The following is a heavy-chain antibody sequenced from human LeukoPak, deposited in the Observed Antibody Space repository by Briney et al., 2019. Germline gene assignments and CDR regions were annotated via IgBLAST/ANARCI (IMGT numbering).Heavy chain of an antibody. Sequence: ASVKVSCKASGYTFTSYGISWVRQAPGQGLEWMGWISAYNGNTNYAQKLQGRVTMTTDTSTSTAYMELRSLRSDDTAVYYCATVSDVLRFLQWLSDHYYYMDVWGKGTTVTVSS. D-gene: IGHD3-3*01. CDR2: ISAYNGNT. CDR1: GYTFTSYG. CDR3: ATVSDVLRFLQWLSDHYYYMDV. J-gene: IGHJ6*03. V-gene: IGHV1-18*01.